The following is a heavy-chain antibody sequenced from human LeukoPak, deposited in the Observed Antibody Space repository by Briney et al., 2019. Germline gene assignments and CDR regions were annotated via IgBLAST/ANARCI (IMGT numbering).Heavy chain of an antibody. CDR1: GFTFSSYG. Sequence: GGSLRLSCAASGFTFSSYGMHWVRQAPGKGLEWVSYISSGSSTIYYADSVKGRFTISRDNAKNSLYLQMNSLRAEDTAVYYCARDLISMGIVVAGPDYWGQGTLVTVSS. J-gene: IGHJ4*02. CDR3: ARDLISMGIVVAGPDY. D-gene: IGHD6-19*01. CDR2: ISSGSSTI. V-gene: IGHV3-48*01.